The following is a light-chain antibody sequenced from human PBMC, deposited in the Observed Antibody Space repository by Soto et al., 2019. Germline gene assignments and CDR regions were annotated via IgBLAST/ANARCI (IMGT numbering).Light chain of an antibody. CDR2: YDS. CDR1: NIESKS. V-gene: IGLV3-21*04. Sequence: SYELTQPPSVSVAPGKTARITCGGNNIESKSVHWYQQKPGQAPGLVIYYDSDRPSGIPERFSGSNSGNTATLTISRVEAGDEADYYCQVWDSSSDHPWVFGGGTKLTVL. CDR3: QVWDSSSDHPWV. J-gene: IGLJ3*02.